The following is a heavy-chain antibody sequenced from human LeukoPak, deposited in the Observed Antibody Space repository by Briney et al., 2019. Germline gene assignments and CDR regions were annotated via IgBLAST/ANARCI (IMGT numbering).Heavy chain of an antibody. CDR1: GGSISSYY. CDR3: ARGLSPRINMVRGVRPPFRGVFDY. D-gene: IGHD3-10*01. V-gene: IGHV4-59*12. Sequence: SETLSLTCGVSGGSISSYYWSWVRQPPGKGLEWLGYISYSGTTNYNPSLRSRVTISVDTSKNQFSLKLSSVTAADTAVYYCARGLSPRINMVRGVRPPFRGVFDYWGQGTLVTVSS. CDR2: ISYSGTT. J-gene: IGHJ4*02.